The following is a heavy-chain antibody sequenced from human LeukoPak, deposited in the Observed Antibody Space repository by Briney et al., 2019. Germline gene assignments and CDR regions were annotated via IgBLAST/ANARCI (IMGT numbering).Heavy chain of an antibody. J-gene: IGHJ6*03. Sequence: SETLSLTCAVYGGSFSGYYWSWIRQPPGKGLEWLGEINHSGSTNYNPSLKSRVTISVDTSKNQFSLKLSSVTAADTAVYYCARLPKAAAGYYYYYMDVWGKGTTVTVSS. V-gene: IGHV4-34*01. CDR3: ARLPKAAAGYYYYYMDV. CDR1: GGSFSGYY. CDR2: INHSGST. D-gene: IGHD6-13*01.